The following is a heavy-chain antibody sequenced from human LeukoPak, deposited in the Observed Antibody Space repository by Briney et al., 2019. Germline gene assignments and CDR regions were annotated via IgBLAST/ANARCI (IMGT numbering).Heavy chain of an antibody. D-gene: IGHD3-3*01. CDR1: GFTFSGSA. CDR2: IRSKANSYAT. V-gene: IGHV3-73*01. CDR3: AKDRDFWSGQADY. J-gene: IGHJ4*02. Sequence: GGSLRLSCAASGFTFSGSAMHWVRQASGKGLEWVGRIRSKANSYATAYAASVKGRFTISRDNFKNTLYLQMDSLRAEDTAVYYCAKDRDFWSGQADYWGQGTLVTVSS.